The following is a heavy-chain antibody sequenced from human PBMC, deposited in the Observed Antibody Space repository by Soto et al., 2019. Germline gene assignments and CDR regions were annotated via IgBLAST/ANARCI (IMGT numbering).Heavy chain of an antibody. D-gene: IGHD4-17*01. CDR1: GASIIITTKY. V-gene: IGHV4-39*01. J-gene: IGHJ4*02. CDR3: ARQDHGDEEFFFDY. CDR2: ISSIGST. Sequence: PSETLSLTCTVSGASIIITTKYLGWIRQPPGRGLEWIGTISSIGSTYYNPSLEGRVTISVDTSKNQFSLKVTSVTAADTGLYYCARQDHGDEEFFFDYWSQGTGGTSPQ.